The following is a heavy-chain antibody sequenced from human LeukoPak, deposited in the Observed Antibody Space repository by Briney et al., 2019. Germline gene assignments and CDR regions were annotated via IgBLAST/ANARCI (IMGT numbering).Heavy chain of an antibody. V-gene: IGHV4-30-2*01. CDR1: GGSISSGGYD. J-gene: IGHJ3*02. Sequence: SETLSLTCTVPGGSISSGGYDWSWIRQPPGKGLEWIGYIYHSGSTYYNPSLKSRVTISVDRSKNQFSLKLSSVTAADTAVYYCARLPGFELTFEIWGQGTMVTVSS. CDR2: IYHSGST. D-gene: IGHD3-10*01. CDR3: ARLPGFELTFEI.